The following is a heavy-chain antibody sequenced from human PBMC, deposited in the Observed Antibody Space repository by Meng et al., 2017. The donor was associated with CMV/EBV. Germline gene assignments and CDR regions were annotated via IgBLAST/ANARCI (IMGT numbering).Heavy chain of an antibody. J-gene: IGHJ6*02. CDR3: AKDRKYCSSTSCYNYYGMDV. D-gene: IGHD2-2*02. CDR1: GFTFSSYS. V-gene: IGHV3-21*01. CDR2: ISSSSSYI. Sequence: GGSLRLSCAASGFTFSSYSMNWVRQAPGKGLEWVSSISSSSSYIYYADSVKGRFTISRDNSKNTLYLQMNSLRAEDTAVYYCAKDRKYCSSTSCYNYYGMDVWGQGTTVTVSS.